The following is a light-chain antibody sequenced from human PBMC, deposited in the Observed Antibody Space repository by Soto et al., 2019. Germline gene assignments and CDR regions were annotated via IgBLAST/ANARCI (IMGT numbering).Light chain of an antibody. CDR2: GTS. J-gene: IGKJ3*01. V-gene: IGKV3-20*01. CDR3: QLAGT. CDR1: QSIDSSY. Sequence: EIVLTHSPGTLSLSPGERATLSCRASQSIDSSYVAWYRQKPGQAPTLLIYGTSRRATGVSDRFSGSGSGTDFTLSISRLEPEDFAVYFCQLAGTFGPGVKVEVK.